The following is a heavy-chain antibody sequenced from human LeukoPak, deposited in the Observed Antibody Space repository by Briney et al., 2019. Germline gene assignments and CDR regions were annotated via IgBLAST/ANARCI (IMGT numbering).Heavy chain of an antibody. J-gene: IGHJ6*02. V-gene: IGHV3-9*01. D-gene: IGHD2-2*03. Sequence: GGSLRLSCAASGFTFDDYAMHWVRQAPGKGLEWVSGISWNSGSIGYADSVKGRFTISRDNAENSLYLQMNSLRAEDTALYYCAKDMGIVVVPAAHDRYGMDVWGQGTTVTVSS. CDR2: ISWNSGSI. CDR1: GFTFDDYA. CDR3: AKDMGIVVVPAAHDRYGMDV.